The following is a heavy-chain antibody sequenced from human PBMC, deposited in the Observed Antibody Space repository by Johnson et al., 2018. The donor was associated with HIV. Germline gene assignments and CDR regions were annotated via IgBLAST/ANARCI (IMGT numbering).Heavy chain of an antibody. CDR1: GFTFSSYA. Sequence: VQLVESGGGVVRPGGSLRLSCAASGFTFSSYAMTWVRQAPGKGLEWVANIKKDGSDKYYVDSVKGRFTISRDNSKNTLFLQMNSLIVGDTAVYFCTRDLRTRAFDIWGQGTMVTVSS. J-gene: IGHJ3*02. CDR3: TRDLRTRAFDI. CDR2: IKKDGSDK. D-gene: IGHD1-1*01. V-gene: IGHV3-7*01.